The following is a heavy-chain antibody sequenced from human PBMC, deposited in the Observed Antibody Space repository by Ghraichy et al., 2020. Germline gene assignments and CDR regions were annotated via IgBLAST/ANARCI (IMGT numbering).Heavy chain of an antibody. CDR3: VRVHHWHYHGPRGGSRHTIYSYHYMDV. CDR2: INQDGSED. Sequence: GGSLRLSCAGSGFSFSSHWMSWVRQAPGKGLESVANINQDGSEDYSVYSVRGRFTISRDNPNTSVFLQMSSLRVEDTAVYYCVRVHHWHYHGPRGGSRHTIYSYHYMDVWGKGTTVTVSS. CDR1: GFSFSSHW. D-gene: IGHD3-16*01. V-gene: IGHV3-7*01. J-gene: IGHJ6*03.